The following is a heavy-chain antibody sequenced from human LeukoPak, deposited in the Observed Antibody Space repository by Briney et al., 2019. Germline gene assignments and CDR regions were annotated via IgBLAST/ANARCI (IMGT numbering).Heavy chain of an antibody. CDR1: GFTFSSHA. CDR2: IGGRGGST. J-gene: IGHJ4*02. V-gene: IGHV3-23*01. CDR3: ARDPGVVAFHYFDF. D-gene: IGHD3-3*01. Sequence: GESLKISCVASGFTFSSHAMAWVRQAPGKGLEWVSAIGGRGGSTYYADSVKGRFTISRDNSKNTLYLQMNSPRAEDTALYYCARDPGVVAFHYFDFWGQGTLVTVSS.